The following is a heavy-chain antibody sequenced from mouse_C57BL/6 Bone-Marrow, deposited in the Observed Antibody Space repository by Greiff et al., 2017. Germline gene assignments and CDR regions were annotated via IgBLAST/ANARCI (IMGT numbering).Heavy chain of an antibody. D-gene: IGHD2-2*01. V-gene: IGHV2-2*01. CDR1: GFSLTSYG. Sequence: VKLMESGPGLVQPSQSLSITCTVSGFSLTSYGVHWVRQSPGKGLEWLGVIWSGGSTDYNAAFISRLSISKDNSKSQVFFKMNSLQADDTAVYYCASPSYYGYDGWYFDVWGTGTTVTVSS. J-gene: IGHJ1*03. CDR3: ASPSYYGYDGWYFDV. CDR2: IWSGGST.